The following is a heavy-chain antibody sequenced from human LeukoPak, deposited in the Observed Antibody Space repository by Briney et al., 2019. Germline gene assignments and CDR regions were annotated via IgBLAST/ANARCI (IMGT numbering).Heavy chain of an antibody. Sequence: SETLSLTCAVYGGSFSGYYWSWLRQPPGKGLEWIGEINHSGSTNYNPSLKSRVTISVDTSKNQFSLKLSSVTAADTAVYYCARGRGRSQYYYYYYMDVWGKGTTVTVSS. CDR3: ARGRGRSQYYYYYYMDV. V-gene: IGHV4-34*01. CDR1: GGSFSGYY. D-gene: IGHD2-15*01. J-gene: IGHJ6*03. CDR2: INHSGST.